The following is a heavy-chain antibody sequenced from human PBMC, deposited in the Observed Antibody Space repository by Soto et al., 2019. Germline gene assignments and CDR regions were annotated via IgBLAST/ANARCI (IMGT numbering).Heavy chain of an antibody. Sequence: APVKDSCKASGYTFTSYDINWVRQATGQGLEWMGWMNPNSGNTGYAQKFQGRVTMTRNTSISTAYMELSSLRSEDTAVYYCARGSSGAALDPYYYYGMDVWGQGTTVSVSS. J-gene: IGHJ6*02. D-gene: IGHD6-6*01. CDR2: MNPNSGNT. V-gene: IGHV1-8*01. CDR1: GYTFTSYD. CDR3: ARGSSGAALDPYYYYGMDV.